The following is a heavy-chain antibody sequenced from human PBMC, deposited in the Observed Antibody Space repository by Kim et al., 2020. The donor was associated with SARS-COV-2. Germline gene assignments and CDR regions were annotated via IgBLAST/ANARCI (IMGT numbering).Heavy chain of an antibody. CDR1: GYTFTSYG. CDR3: ARDSGYCSSTSCYPVLNAFDI. V-gene: IGHV1-18*04. CDR2: ISAYNGNT. D-gene: IGHD2-2*01. Sequence: ASVKVSCKASGYTFTSYGISWVRQAPGQGLEWMGWISAYNGNTNYAQKLQGRVTMTTDTSTSTAHMELRSLRSDDTAVYYCARDSGYCSSTSCYPVLNAFDIWGQGTMVTVSS. J-gene: IGHJ3*02.